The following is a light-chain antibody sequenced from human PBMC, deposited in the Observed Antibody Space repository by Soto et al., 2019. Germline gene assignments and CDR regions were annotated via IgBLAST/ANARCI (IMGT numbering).Light chain of an antibody. CDR3: LQYNNYPYT. CDR1: QGITTD. J-gene: IGKJ2*01. V-gene: IGKV1-17*01. CDR2: AAS. Sequence: DIQVTQSPSSLSASVGDRVTITCRASQGITTDLNWYQQKPGKAPKRLIYAASRLQSGVPSRFSGSGSGTDFTLTISSLQPEDFATYYCLQYNNYPYTFGQGTKLEIK.